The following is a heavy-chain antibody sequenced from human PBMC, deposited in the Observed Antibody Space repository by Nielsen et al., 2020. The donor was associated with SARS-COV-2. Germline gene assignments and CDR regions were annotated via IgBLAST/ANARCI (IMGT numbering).Heavy chain of an antibody. CDR2: IYPGDSDS. D-gene: IGHD5-12*01. J-gene: IGHJ4*02. Sequence: GESLKSSCKGSGYSFTSYWIGWVRQMPGKRLEWMGIIYPGDSDSKFSPSFQGQVTISVDNSISTAYLQWNSLKASDTAMYYCARRGYSYSFDYWGQGTLVTVSS. CDR1: GYSFTSYW. CDR3: ARRGYSYSFDY. V-gene: IGHV5-51*01.